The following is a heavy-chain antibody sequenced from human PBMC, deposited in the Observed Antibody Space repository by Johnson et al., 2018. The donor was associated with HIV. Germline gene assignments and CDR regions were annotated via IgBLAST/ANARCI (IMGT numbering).Heavy chain of an antibody. CDR1: GFTFSSNP. J-gene: IGHJ3*01. CDR2: MSYDGSEK. D-gene: IGHD3-22*01. V-gene: IGHV3-30*09. Sequence: QVQLVESGGGVVRPGGSLRLSCAASGFTFSSNPMHWVRQAPGKGLEWVAVMSYDGSEKYFADSVKGRFAISRDSSKNTLYRQMNSLRAEDTAVYYCARGSRYTYDNDDADLLHAFDFWCQGTKVTVSS. CDR3: ARGSRYTYDNDDADLLHAFDF.